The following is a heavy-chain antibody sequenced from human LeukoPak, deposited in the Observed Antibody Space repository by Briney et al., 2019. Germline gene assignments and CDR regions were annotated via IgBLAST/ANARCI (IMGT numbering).Heavy chain of an antibody. CDR2: ITWNSENI. CDR3: AGGPAGDFFSPYYELDY. J-gene: IGHJ4*02. CDR1: GFTFEAFG. D-gene: IGHD3-3*01. Sequence: GGSLRLSCAASGFTFEAFGMHWVRQAPGKGLEWVSGITWNSENIVYADSVRGRFTISRDNAKNSLYLQMSSLRPEDTAFYYCAGGPAGDFFSPYYELDYWGQGTLVTVSS. V-gene: IGHV3-9*01.